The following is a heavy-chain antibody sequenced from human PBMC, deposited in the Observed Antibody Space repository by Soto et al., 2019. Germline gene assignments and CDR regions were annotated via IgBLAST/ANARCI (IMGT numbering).Heavy chain of an antibody. V-gene: IGHV4-34*01. J-gene: IGHJ5*02. CDR1: CGSFSGYY. D-gene: IGHD5-12*01. CDR2: INHSGST. Sequence: LXLTCAVYCGSFSGYYWSWIRQPPGKGLEWIGEINHSGSTNYNPSLKSRVTISVDTSKNQFSLKLSSVTAADTAVYYCARGPLEMATIDNWFDPWGQGTLVTASS. CDR3: ARGPLEMATIDNWFDP.